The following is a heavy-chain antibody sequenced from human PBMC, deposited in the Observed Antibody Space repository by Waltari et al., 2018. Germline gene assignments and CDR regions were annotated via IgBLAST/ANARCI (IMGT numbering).Heavy chain of an antibody. D-gene: IGHD3-16*01. V-gene: IGHV3-30*03. J-gene: IGHJ3*01. CDR3: ASIRPGF. CDR1: GLTFRICV. CDR2: ISYDETNK. Sequence: QLQLVESGCGVVQPGRSLSLSCAASGLTFRICVMHWVRQAPGKGLEWVVLISYDETNKYFADSVKGRFTISRDNAKNTLDLQMNSLRAEDTAVYYCASIRPGFWGQGTKVTVSS.